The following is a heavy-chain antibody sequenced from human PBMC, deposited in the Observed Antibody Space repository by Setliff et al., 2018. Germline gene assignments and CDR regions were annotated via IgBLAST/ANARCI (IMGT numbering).Heavy chain of an antibody. V-gene: IGHV3-23*01. J-gene: IGHJ4*02. CDR1: GLTFTNIV. D-gene: IGHD3-10*01. CDR3: AKDKDVRVDYFDY. CDR2: INVGGTNT. Sequence: GGSLRLSCAASGLTFTNIVLSWVRQAPGKRLEWVSIINVGGTNTYYRDSVKGRFTISRDNSKSTLYLQMNSLRAEDTAIYYCAKDKDVRVDYFDYWGPGTLVTVSS.